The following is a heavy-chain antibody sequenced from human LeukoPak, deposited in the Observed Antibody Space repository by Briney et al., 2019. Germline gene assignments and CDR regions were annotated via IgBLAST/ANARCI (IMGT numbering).Heavy chain of an antibody. J-gene: IGHJ4*02. CDR2: INWNGGST. D-gene: IGHD3-22*01. Sequence: GSLRLSCAASGFTFDDYGMSWVRQAPGKGLEWVSGINWNGGSTGYADSVKGRFTISRDNAKNSLYMQMNSLRAEDTALYYCARGQRYYYDSSGYFREDYWGQGTLVTVSS. CDR3: ARGQRYYYDSSGYFREDY. V-gene: IGHV3-20*04. CDR1: GFTFDDYG.